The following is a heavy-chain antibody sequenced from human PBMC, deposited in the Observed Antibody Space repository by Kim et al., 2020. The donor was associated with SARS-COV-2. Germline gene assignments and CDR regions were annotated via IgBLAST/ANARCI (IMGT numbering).Heavy chain of an antibody. J-gene: IGHJ6*02. Sequence: GGSLRLSCAASGFTFSSYWMSWVRQAPGKGLEWVANIKQDGSEKYYVDSVKGRFTISRDNAKNSLYLQMNSLRAEDTAVYYCARDDKIVVVPAAISGGMDVWGQGTTVTVSS. CDR1: GFTFSSYW. CDR2: IKQDGSEK. CDR3: ARDDKIVVVPAAISGGMDV. V-gene: IGHV3-7*03. D-gene: IGHD2-2*01.